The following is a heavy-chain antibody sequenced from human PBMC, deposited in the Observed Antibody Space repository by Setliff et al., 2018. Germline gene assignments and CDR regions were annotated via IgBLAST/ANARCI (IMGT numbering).Heavy chain of an antibody. CDR2: IYHRGRK. J-gene: IGHJ3*02. CDR3: ATPGRDDLDSPFEPFDI. CDR1: GASINSGHY. D-gene: IGHD3-3*01. Sequence: SETLSLTCAVSGASINSGHYWGWIRQPPGKGLEWIATIYHRGRKYYNPSLQSRVSVSLDTSKNHFSLRLTSMTAADTALYYCATPGRDDLDSPFEPFDIWGPGTMVTVSS. V-gene: IGHV4-38-2*01.